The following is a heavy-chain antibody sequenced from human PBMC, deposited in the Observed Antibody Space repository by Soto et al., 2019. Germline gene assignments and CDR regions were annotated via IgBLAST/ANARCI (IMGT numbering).Heavy chain of an antibody. CDR2: IYHSGST. J-gene: IGHJ5*02. Sequence: QVQLQESGPGLVKPSQTLSLTCTVSGDSISRGGYYWNWLRQHPRKGLEWIGYIYHSGSTIYNPSLPSRVTISLETSKNRLSLELSNVTAADTAVYYCARDGAGAYGLGWFDPWGQGILVTVSS. CDR1: GDSISRGGYY. D-gene: IGHD2-21*01. CDR3: ARDGAGAYGLGWFDP. V-gene: IGHV4-31*03.